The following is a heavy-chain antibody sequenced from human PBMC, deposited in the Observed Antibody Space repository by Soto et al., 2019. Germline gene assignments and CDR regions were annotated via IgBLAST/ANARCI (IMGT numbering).Heavy chain of an antibody. CDR2: INPNSGGT. V-gene: IGHV1-2*02. CDR1: GWTFTGYY. Sequence: KXSFEASGWTFTGYYMHWVRQAPGQGLEWMGWINPNSGGTNYAQKFQGRVTMTRDTSISTAYMELSRLRSDDTAVYYCARDMVGYDFWSGHYSSYYSGMEVWRQGTTVTAP. CDR3: ARDMVGYDFWSGHYSSYYSGMEV. D-gene: IGHD3-3*01. J-gene: IGHJ6*02.